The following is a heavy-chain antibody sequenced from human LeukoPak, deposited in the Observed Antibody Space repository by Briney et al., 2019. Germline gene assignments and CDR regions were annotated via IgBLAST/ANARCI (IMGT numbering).Heavy chain of an antibody. CDR2: ISYDGSSK. V-gene: IGHV3-30-3*01. J-gene: IGHJ4*02. CDR1: GFTFTDFT. Sequence: GGSLRLSCAASGFTFTDFTMHWVRQGPGKGLEWVTVISYDGSSKFYADSVQGRFTISRDNSKNTLYLQMTSLRPEDTAVYYCVREGYDSSGYYGFDYWGQGTLVTVSS. D-gene: IGHD3-22*01. CDR3: VREGYDSSGYYGFDY.